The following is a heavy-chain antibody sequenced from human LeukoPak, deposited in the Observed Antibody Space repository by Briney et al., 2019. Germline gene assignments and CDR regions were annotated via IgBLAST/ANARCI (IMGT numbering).Heavy chain of an antibody. CDR1: GYTFTDYY. CDR2: INPSGGST. CDR3: ARAWDYYGSGSYYLYYFDY. V-gene: IGHV1-46*01. Sequence: ASVKVSCKASGYTFTDYYMHWVRQAPGQGLEWMGIINPSGGSTSYAQKFQGRVTMTRDTSTSTVYMELSSLRSEDTAVYYCARAWDYYGSGSYYLYYFDYWGQGTLVTVSS. D-gene: IGHD3-10*01. J-gene: IGHJ4*02.